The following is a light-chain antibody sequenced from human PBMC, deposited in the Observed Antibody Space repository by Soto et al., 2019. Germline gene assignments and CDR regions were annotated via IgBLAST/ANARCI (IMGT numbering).Light chain of an antibody. CDR3: KSYAGSNTYV. V-gene: IGLV2-8*01. Sequence: QSVLTQPPSASGSPGQSVTISCTGTKSDIGVYDFVSWYQHHPGKAPRLIISEVVQRPSGVPDRFSGSKSGNTASLTVSGLQAADEADYFCKSYAGSNTYVFGSGTKVTVL. J-gene: IGLJ1*01. CDR1: KSDIGVYDF. CDR2: EVV.